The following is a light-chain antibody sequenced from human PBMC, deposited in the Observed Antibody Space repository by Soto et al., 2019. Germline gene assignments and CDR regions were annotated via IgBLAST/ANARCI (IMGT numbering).Light chain of an antibody. Sequence: QSALTQPRSVSWSPGQSFTISCTGTSSDVGGYNYVSWYQQHPGKAPKLMIYDVSKRPSGVPDRFSGSKSGNTASLTISGLQAEDEADYYCCSYAGSYTFEVFGTGTKVTVL. CDR1: SSDVGGYNY. CDR2: DVS. J-gene: IGLJ1*01. CDR3: CSYAGSYTFEV. V-gene: IGLV2-11*01.